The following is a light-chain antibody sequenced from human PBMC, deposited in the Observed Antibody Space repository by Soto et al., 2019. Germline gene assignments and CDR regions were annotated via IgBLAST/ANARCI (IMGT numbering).Light chain of an antibody. CDR3: QQYSTYPWT. J-gene: IGKJ1*01. V-gene: IGKV1-5*03. Sequence: DIQMTQSPSTLSASVGDRVTITCRASQTISTLLAWYQQRPGKAPNLLIYKASSLESGVPSRFSGIGYGTEFTLTISSLQPDDFATYFCQQYSTYPWTFGQGTKVEVK. CDR1: QTISTL. CDR2: KAS.